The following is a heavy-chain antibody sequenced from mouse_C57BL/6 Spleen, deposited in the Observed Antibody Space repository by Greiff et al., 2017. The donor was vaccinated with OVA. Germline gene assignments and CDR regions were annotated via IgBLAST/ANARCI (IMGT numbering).Heavy chain of an antibody. V-gene: IGHV1-15*01. J-gene: IGHJ4*01. CDR3: TRGKGGDY. CDR2: IDPETGGT. CDR1: GYTFTDYE. Sequence: QVQLKESGAELVRPGASVTLSCKASGYTFTDYEMHWVKQTPVHGLEWIGAIDPETGGTAYNQKFKGKAILTADKSSSTAYMELRSLTSEDSAVYYCTRGKGGDYWGQGTSVTVSS.